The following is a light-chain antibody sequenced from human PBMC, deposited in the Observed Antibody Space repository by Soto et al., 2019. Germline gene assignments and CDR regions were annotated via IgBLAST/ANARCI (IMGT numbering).Light chain of an antibody. CDR1: QSVADNH. V-gene: IGKV3-20*01. CDR3: HHYARSPIFT. J-gene: IGKJ3*01. Sequence: EVVLTQSPGTLSLSAGERATLSGRASQSVADNHLAWYRQKPGQAPRLLIYDASTWAAGTPDRFSGSGSGTDFSLIIGRLEPEDFGVYFCHHYARSPIFTFGPGTTVD. CDR2: DAS.